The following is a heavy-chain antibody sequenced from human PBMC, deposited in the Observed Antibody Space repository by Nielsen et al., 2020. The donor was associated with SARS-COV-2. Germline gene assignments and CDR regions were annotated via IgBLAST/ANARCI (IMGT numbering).Heavy chain of an antibody. Sequence: SETLSLTCIVSGGSISTGSHYWSWIRQPPGKGLEWIGYIFYRGNTNYNPSLKSRVTISVDTSKNQFSLKVNSVTAADTAVYYCAREVYGDYGYWFDPRGQGTLVTVSS. CDR1: GGSISTGSHY. V-gene: IGHV4-61*01. CDR2: IFYRGNT. CDR3: AREVYGDYGYWFDP. D-gene: IGHD4-17*01. J-gene: IGHJ5*02.